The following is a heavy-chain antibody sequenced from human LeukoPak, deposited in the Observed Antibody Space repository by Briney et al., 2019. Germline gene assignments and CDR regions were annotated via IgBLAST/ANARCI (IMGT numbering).Heavy chain of an antibody. V-gene: IGHV3-23*01. Sequence: GGSLRLSCAASGFTCSSYAMSWVRQAPGKGLEWVSAISGSGGSTYYADSVKGRFTISRDNSKNTLYLQMNSLRAEDTAVYYCARCPPYYYHYMDVWGKGTTVTVSS. D-gene: IGHD2-2*01. CDR1: GFTCSSYA. CDR2: ISGSGGST. CDR3: ARCPPYYYHYMDV. J-gene: IGHJ6*03.